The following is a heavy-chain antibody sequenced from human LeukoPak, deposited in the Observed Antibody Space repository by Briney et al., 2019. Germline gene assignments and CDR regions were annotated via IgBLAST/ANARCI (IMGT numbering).Heavy chain of an antibody. CDR1: GYTLTDYY. CDR2: INPKSGDT. CDR3: SSLERDITPAAFDI. V-gene: IGHV1-2*02. Sequence: PLASVKVSCKASGYTLTDYYMHWVRQAPGHGLEWMGWINPKSGDTTSAQNFQGRVTMARDTSISTAYLELSRLTSDDTAVYDCSSLERDITPAAFDIWGQGTMVAVSS. D-gene: IGHD1-1*01. J-gene: IGHJ3*02.